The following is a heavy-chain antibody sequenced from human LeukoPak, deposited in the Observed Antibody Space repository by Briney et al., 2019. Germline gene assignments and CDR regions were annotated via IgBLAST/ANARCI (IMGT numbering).Heavy chain of an antibody. V-gene: IGHV4-34*01. CDR3: ARHHYGSGTFGDY. CDR1: GASFSGYY. CDR2: INHSGST. Sequence: SETLSLTCAVYGASFSGYYWSWIRQPPGKGLEWIGEINHSGSTNYNPSLKSRVTISVDTSKNQFSLKLSSVTAADTAVYYCARHHYGSGTFGDYWGQGTLVTVSS. D-gene: IGHD3-10*01. J-gene: IGHJ4*02.